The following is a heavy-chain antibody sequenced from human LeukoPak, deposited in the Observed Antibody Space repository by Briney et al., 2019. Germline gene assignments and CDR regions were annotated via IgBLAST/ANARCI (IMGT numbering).Heavy chain of an antibody. CDR1: GYTLTVLS. V-gene: IGHV1-24*01. CDR2: FDPEDGET. J-gene: IGHJ5*02. CDR3: ATGYCSGGSCSNWFDP. Sequence: GASVWVSCEVSGYTLTVLSMHWVRQAPGKGLEWMGGFDPEDGETIYAQKFQGRVTMTEDTSTDTAYMELSSLRPEDTAVYYCATGYCSGGSCSNWFDPWGQGTLVTVSS. D-gene: IGHD2-15*01.